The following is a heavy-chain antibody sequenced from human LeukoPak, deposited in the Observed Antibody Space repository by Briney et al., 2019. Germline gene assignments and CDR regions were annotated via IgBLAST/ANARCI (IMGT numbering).Heavy chain of an antibody. V-gene: IGHV3-53*01. CDR1: GLSVSSKY. Sequence: GGSLRLSCAASGLSVSSKYMNWVRQAPGKGLEWVSLLYSGGSTYYADSVKGRFTISRDNSKNTLYLQMNSLRAEDTAVYYCAKVGSLYYYGSGSYYMDVWGKGTTVTVSS. CDR3: AKVGSLYYYGSGSYYMDV. CDR2: LYSGGST. D-gene: IGHD3-10*01. J-gene: IGHJ6*03.